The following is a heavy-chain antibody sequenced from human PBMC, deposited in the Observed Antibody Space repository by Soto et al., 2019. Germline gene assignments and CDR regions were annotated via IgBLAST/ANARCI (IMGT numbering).Heavy chain of an antibody. Sequence: GGSLRLSCAASGFTFSSYWMSWVRQAPGKGLEWVANIKQDGSEKYYVDSVKGRFTISRDNAKNSLYLQMNSLRAEDTAVYYCARDCYDYIWGSYRPAYFDYWGQGTLVTVSS. D-gene: IGHD3-16*02. CDR2: IKQDGSEK. J-gene: IGHJ4*02. CDR1: GFTFSSYW. CDR3: ARDCYDYIWGSYRPAYFDY. V-gene: IGHV3-7*01.